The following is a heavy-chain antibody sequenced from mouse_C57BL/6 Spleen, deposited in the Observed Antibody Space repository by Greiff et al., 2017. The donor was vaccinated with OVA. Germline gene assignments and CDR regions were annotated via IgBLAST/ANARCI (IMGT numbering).Heavy chain of an antibody. Sequence: QVQLQQSGAELVRPGSSVKLSCKASGYTFTSYWMHWVKQRPIQGLEWIGNIDPSDSETHYNQKFKDKATLTVDKSSSTAYMQLSSLTSEDSAVYYCARNDDYDGNWYFDVWGTGTTVTVSS. CDR3: ARNDDYDGNWYFDV. V-gene: IGHV1-52*01. D-gene: IGHD2-4*01. CDR2: IDPSDSET. J-gene: IGHJ1*03. CDR1: GYTFTSYW.